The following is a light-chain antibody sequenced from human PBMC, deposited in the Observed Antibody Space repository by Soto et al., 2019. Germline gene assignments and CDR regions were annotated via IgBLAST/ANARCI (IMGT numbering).Light chain of an antibody. CDR2: AAS. CDR3: QRFNSDPPT. CDR1: QGISNY. Sequence: DIQMTQSPSSLSAFVGDRVTITCRASQGISNYLAWYQQKPGRVPKLLIYAASTLQSGVPSRFSGSRSGTDFTLTISSLQPEDVATYYCQRFNSDPPTFGQGTKVAIK. J-gene: IGKJ1*01. V-gene: IGKV1-27*01.